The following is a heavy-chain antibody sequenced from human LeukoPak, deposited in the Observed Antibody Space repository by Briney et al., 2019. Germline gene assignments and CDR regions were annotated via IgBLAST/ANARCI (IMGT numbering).Heavy chain of an antibody. V-gene: IGHV7-4-1*02. CDR1: GYTFTTYA. D-gene: IGHD6-19*01. Sequence: GASVKVSCKASGYTFTTYAMNWVQQAPGQGLEWMGWINTKTGIPTYVQGFAGRFVFSLDTSVNTASLQISSLETGDTAVYYCARGNRKIAVDIWGQGTLVTVSS. J-gene: IGHJ4*02. CDR3: ARGNRKIAVDI. CDR2: INTKTGIP.